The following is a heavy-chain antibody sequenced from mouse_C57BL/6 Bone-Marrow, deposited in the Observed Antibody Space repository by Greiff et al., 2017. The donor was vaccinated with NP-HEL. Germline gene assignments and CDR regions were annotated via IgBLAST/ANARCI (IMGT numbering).Heavy chain of an antibody. CDR1: GFSLTSYG. J-gene: IGHJ3*01. V-gene: IGHV2-3*01. Sequence: QVQLQQSGPGLVAPSQSLSITCTVSGFSLTSYGVSWVRQPPGQGLEWLGVIWGDGSTNYHSALISRLSISKNNSKRQFILKLNSLQADDTATYYGASRPFAYWGQGTLVTVSA. CDR2: IWGDGST. CDR3: ASRPFAY.